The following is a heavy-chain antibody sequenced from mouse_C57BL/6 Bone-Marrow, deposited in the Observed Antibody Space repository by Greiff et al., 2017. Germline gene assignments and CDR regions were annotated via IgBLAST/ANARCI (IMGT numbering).Heavy chain of an antibody. Sequence: QVQLQQSGAELARPGASVKMSCKASGYTFTSYTMHWVKQRPGQGLEWIGYINPSSGYTKYNQKFKDKATLTADKSSSTAYMQLSSLTSEHSAVEYCARGPYYAMDYWGQGTSVTVSS. CDR1: GYTFTSYT. J-gene: IGHJ4*01. V-gene: IGHV1-4*01. CDR2: INPSSGYT. CDR3: ARGPYYAMDY.